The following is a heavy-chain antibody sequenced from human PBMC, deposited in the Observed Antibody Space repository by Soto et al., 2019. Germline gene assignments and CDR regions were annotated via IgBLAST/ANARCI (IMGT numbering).Heavy chain of an antibody. CDR2: INPDSGVT. J-gene: IGHJ6*02. Sequence: VQLVQSGAEVKKPGASVKVSCKASGYTFTSYCMHWVRQAPGQGLEWMGWINPDSGVTYYPHKFQDRVTMTRDTSISTAYMELSRLTSDDTALYSCARDRGVRDVWGQGTRVIVSS. D-gene: IGHD2-8*01. V-gene: IGHV1-2*02. CDR1: GYTFTSYC. CDR3: ARDRGVRDV.